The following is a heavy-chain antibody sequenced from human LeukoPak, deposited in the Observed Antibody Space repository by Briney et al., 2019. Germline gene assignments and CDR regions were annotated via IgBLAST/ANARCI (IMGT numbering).Heavy chain of an antibody. V-gene: IGHV3-15*01. D-gene: IGHD5-12*01. J-gene: IGHJ4*02. Sequence: KTGGSLRLSCAASGFTFTNAWMDWVRQAPGKGLEWVGRIKSRPDGGTTDFAAPVKGRFTISRDDSKNTLYLHMNSLKTEDTAVYCCITVYDSVANWGRGTLVTVSS. CDR2: IKSRPDGGTT. CDR3: ITVYDSVAN. CDR1: GFTFTNAW.